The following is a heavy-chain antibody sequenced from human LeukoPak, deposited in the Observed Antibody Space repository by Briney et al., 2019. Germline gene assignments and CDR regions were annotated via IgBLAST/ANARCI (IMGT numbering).Heavy chain of an antibody. CDR1: GGSISSSSYY. CDR2: IYYSGST. V-gene: IGHV4-39*01. Sequence: SETLSLTCTVSGGSISSSSYYWGWIRQPPGKGLEWIGSIYYSGSTYYNPSLKSRVTISVDTSKNQFSLKLSSVTAADTAVYYCARGPRTFRHGSGSYDYWGQGTLVTVSS. J-gene: IGHJ4*02. D-gene: IGHD3-10*01. CDR3: ARGPRTFRHGSGSYDY.